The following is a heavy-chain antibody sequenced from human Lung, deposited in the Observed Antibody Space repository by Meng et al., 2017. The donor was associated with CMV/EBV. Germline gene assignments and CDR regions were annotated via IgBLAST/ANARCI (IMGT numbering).Heavy chain of an antibody. V-gene: IGHV3-23*01. CDR2: ISGSGSTT. CDR1: GLTFSGSA. D-gene: IGHD3-10*01. CDR3: ANALFMVRRVTRNPLDF. Sequence: GESLKISCAASGLTFSGSAMSWVRQAPGKGLEWVSTISGSGSTTYYADSVKGRFTISRDNSKYTVFLQMNSLRVEDTAVYYCANALFMVRRVTRNPLDFWGQGTLVTVSS. J-gene: IGHJ4*02.